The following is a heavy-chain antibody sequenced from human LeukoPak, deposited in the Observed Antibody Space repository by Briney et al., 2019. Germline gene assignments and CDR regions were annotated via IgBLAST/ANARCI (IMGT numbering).Heavy chain of an antibody. CDR2: ISNSATTI. J-gene: IGHJ4*02. V-gene: IGHV3-48*01. D-gene: IGHD2-21*02. CDR3: ARDRDWVFDY. CDR1: GFTFTNNA. Sequence: GGSLRLSCAASGFTFTNNAKNWVRQAPGKGLEWVSYISNSATTIYYADSVKGRFTISRDNAKNSLYLQMSSLRAEDTAVYYCARDRDWVFDYWGQGTLVTVSS.